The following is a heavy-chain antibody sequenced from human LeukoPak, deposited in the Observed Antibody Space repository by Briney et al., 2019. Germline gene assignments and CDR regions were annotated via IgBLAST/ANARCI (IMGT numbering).Heavy chain of an antibody. CDR2: ISSGGST. V-gene: IGHV3-53*01. Sequence: ETLSLTCAVYGGSFSGYYWSWIRQPPGKGLEWVSVISSGGSTNYADSVKGRFTISRDNSKNTLYLQMNSLRAEDTAVYYCARGDYFDMYWGQGTLVTVSS. CDR3: ARGDYFDMY. J-gene: IGHJ4*02. CDR1: GGSFSGYY. D-gene: IGHD3-22*01.